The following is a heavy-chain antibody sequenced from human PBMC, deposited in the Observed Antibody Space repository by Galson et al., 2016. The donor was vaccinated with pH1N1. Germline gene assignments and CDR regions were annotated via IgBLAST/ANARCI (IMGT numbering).Heavy chain of an antibody. CDR3: TRDLGRRREF. D-gene: IGHD1-26*01. CDR2: IDPSNGGT. Sequence: SVKVSCKASGYTFTTSYIHWVRQAPGEGPEWMGVIDPSNGGTTYAQKLQARVTMTRDTSTSTVYLDLSRLRSEDTSVFYCTRDLGRRREFWGQGTLVTVSS. V-gene: IGHV1-46*01. CDR1: GYTFTTSY. J-gene: IGHJ4*02.